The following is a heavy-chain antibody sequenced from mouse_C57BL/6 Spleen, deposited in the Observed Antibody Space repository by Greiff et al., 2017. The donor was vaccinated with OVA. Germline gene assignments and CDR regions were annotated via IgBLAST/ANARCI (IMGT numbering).Heavy chain of an antibody. J-gene: IGHJ2*01. Sequence: EVQGVESGGDLVKPGGSLKLSCAASGFTFSSYGMSWVRQTPDTRLEWVATISSGGSYTYYPDSVKGRFTISRDNAKNTLYLQMSSLKSEDTAMYYCARHYDYDDGYYFDYWGQGTTLTVSS. V-gene: IGHV5-6*01. CDR1: GFTFSSYG. CDR3: ARHYDYDDGYYFDY. D-gene: IGHD2-4*01. CDR2: ISSGGSYT.